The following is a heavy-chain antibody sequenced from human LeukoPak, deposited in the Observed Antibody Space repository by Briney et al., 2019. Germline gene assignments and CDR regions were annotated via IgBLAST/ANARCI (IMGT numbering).Heavy chain of an antibody. Sequence: LSQTLSLTCAISGDSVSRNSAAWNWIRQSPSRGLEWLGRTYYRSKWYNDYAVSVESRITINPDTSKNQFFLRLNSVTPEDTAVYYCARADGDRDGYNFWFDPWGQGTLVTVSS. CDR2: TYYRSKWYN. V-gene: IGHV6-1*01. J-gene: IGHJ5*02. CDR3: ARADGDRDGYNFWFDP. CDR1: GDSVSRNSAA. D-gene: IGHD5-24*01.